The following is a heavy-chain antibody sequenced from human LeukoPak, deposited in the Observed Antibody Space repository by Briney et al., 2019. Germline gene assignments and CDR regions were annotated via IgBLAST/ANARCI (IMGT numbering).Heavy chain of an antibody. D-gene: IGHD3-10*01. CDR3: ATDSSGRPFDS. J-gene: IGHJ4*02. CDR1: GFTFSGYG. Sequence: PGGSLRLSCAASGFTFSGYGMHWVRQAPGKGLEWVAVIWYDGSNKYYADSVKGRFTISRDNSKNTLYLQMNSLRAEDTAVYYCATDSSGRPFDSWGQGTLVTVSS. CDR2: IWYDGSNK. V-gene: IGHV3-33*01.